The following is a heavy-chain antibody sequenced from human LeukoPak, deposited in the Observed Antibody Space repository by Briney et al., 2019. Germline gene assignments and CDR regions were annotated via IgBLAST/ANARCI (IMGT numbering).Heavy chain of an antibody. CDR1: GFTFSSYA. J-gene: IGHJ4*02. D-gene: IGHD3-22*01. V-gene: IGHV3-23*01. CDR3: AKSMYYYDSSGYYFFGSYDY. Sequence: GGSLRLSCAASGFTFSSYAMSWVRQAPGKGLEWVSAISGSGGSTYYADSVKGRFTISRDNSKNTLYLQMNSLRAEDTAVYYCAKSMYYYDSSGYYFFGSYDYWGQGTLVTVSS. CDR2: ISGSGGST.